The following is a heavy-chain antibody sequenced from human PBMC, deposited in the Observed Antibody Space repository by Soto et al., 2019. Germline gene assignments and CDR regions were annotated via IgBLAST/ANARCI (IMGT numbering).Heavy chain of an antibody. J-gene: IGHJ6*02. CDR3: ARVRVQYSSGWQFYYYYGMEV. D-gene: IGHD6-19*01. CDR1: GFTFSSYG. CDR2: IWYDGSNK. V-gene: IGHV3-33*01. Sequence: QVQLVESGGGVVQPGRSLRLSCAASGFTFSSYGMHWVRQAPGKGLEWVAVIWYDGSNKYYADSVKGRFTISRDNSKNTLYLQMNSLRAEDTAVYYCARVRVQYSSGWQFYYYYGMEVWGQGTTVTVSS.